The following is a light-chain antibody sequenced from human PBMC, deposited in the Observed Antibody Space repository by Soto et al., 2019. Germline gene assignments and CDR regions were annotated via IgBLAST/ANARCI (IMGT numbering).Light chain of an antibody. Sequence: QSVVTQPRSVSRSPGQSGTISPTGNSRDVGGYNYVSWHQQHPGKAPKLMIYDVSKRPSGVPDRFSGSKSGNTASLTISGLQAEDEADYYCCSYVGSYTYVFXTGTNVTVL. CDR1: SRDVGGYNY. CDR3: CSYVGSYTYV. V-gene: IGLV2-11*01. CDR2: DVS. J-gene: IGLJ1*01.